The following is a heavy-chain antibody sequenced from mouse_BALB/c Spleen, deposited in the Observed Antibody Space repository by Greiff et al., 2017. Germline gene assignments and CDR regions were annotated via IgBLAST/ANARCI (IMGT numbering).Heavy chain of an antibody. CDR1: GFTFSSFG. D-gene: IGHD2-10*02. J-gene: IGHJ4*01. CDR2: ISSGSSTI. CDR3: ARSGYGNFHAMDY. Sequence: EVMLVESGGGLVQPGGSRKLSCAASGFTFSSFGMHWVRQAPEKGLEWVAYISSGSSTIYYADTVKGRFTISRDNPKNTLFLQMTSLRSEDTAMYDCARSGYGNFHAMDYWGQGTSVTVSS. V-gene: IGHV5-17*02.